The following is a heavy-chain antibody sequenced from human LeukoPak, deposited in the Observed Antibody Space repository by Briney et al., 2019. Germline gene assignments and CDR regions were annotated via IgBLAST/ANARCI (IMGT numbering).Heavy chain of an antibody. Sequence: SETLSLTCTVSGGSISSYYWSWIRQPAGKGLEWIGRIYTSGSTNYNPSLKSRVTMSVDTSKNQFSLKLSSVTAAGTAVYYCAREPPHCDILTGSFDYWGQGTLVTVSS. CDR1: GGSISSYY. V-gene: IGHV4-4*07. CDR2: IYTSGST. J-gene: IGHJ4*02. D-gene: IGHD3-9*01. CDR3: AREPPHCDILTGSFDY.